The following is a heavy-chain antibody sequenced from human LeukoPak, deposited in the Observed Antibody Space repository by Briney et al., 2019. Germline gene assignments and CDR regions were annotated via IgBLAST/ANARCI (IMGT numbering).Heavy chain of an antibody. CDR2: LDGNSGTI. D-gene: IGHD3-22*01. CDR1: GFSFSDYS. V-gene: IGHV3-48*01. Sequence: QPGGSLRLSCAASGFSFSDYSMNWVRQAPGKGLEWVSYLDGNSGTIYYADSVKGRFTISRDNSKNTLYLQMNSLRAEDTAVYYCARAITDYDSSGYYVGAFDIWGQGTMVTVSS. CDR3: ARAITDYDSSGYYVGAFDI. J-gene: IGHJ3*02.